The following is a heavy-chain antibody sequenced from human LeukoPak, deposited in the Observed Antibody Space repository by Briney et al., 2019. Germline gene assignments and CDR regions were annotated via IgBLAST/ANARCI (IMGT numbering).Heavy chain of an antibody. CDR1: GFTFSTYV. V-gene: IGHV3-23*01. J-gene: IGHJ4*02. D-gene: IGHD1-1*01. CDR2: ISGSGGST. Sequence: TGGSLRLSCAASGFTFSTYVMSWVRQAPGKGLEWVSAISGSGGSTYYADSVKGRFTISRDNSKNTLYLQMNSLGAEDTAVYYCAKGNWRYFDYWGQGPLVSVPS. CDR3: AKGNWRYFDY.